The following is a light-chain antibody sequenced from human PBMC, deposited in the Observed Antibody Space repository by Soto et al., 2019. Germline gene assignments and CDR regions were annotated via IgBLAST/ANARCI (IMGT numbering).Light chain of an antibody. V-gene: IGLV4-69*01. CDR3: QTWGATIVV. J-gene: IGLJ2*01. CDR2: VHSDGSH. Sequence: QAVVTQSPSASASLGASVKLTCTLSSGHSSYVIAWHQQQPEKGPRYLMKVHSDGSHSKGDGIPDRFSGSSSGAERYLTISSLQSEDQADYYCQTWGATIVVFGGGTQLTVL. CDR1: SGHSSYV.